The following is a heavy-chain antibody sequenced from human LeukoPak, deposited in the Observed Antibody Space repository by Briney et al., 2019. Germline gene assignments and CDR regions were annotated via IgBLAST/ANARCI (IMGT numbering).Heavy chain of an antibody. V-gene: IGHV3-21*01. CDR3: ARGYSSSWYDLYYFDY. Sequence: GGSLRLFCAASGFTFSNYNINWVRQAPGKGLEWVSSISSRGSYIYYADSVKGRFAISADNAMNSLYLQMNSLRAEDTAVYYCARGYSSSWYDLYYFDYWGQGTLVTVSS. CDR2: ISSRGSYI. D-gene: IGHD6-13*01. J-gene: IGHJ4*02. CDR1: GFTFSNYN.